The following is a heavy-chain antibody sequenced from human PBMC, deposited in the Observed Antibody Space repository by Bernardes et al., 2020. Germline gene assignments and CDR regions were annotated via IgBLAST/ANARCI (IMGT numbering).Heavy chain of an antibody. J-gene: IGHJ6*04. V-gene: IGHV3-23*01. Sequence: GGSLRLSCAASGFTFSSYAMSWVRQAPGKGLEWVSAISGSGGSTYYADSVKGRFTISRDNSKNTLYLQMNSLRAEDTAVYYCAKVVPAAIYYYYYGMDVWGKGTTVTVSS. CDR2: ISGSGGST. CDR3: AKVVPAAIYYYYYGMDV. CDR1: GFTFSSYA. D-gene: IGHD2-2*01.